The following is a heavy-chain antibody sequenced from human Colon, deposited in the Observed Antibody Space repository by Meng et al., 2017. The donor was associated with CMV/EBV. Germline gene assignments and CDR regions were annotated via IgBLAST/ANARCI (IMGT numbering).Heavy chain of an antibody. J-gene: IGHJ6*02. CDR2: ISSRSTYI. CDR1: GFTFTDYS. D-gene: IGHD3-10*01. CDR3: APITVVRGVLSMDV. Sequence: GESLKISCATSGFTFTDYSLNWVRQAPGKGLEWVSSISSRSTYISYADSVKGRFTVSRDDAKNMLYLQMNSLRAEDTAVYFCAPITVVRGVLSMDVWGQGTTVTVSS. V-gene: IGHV3-21*06.